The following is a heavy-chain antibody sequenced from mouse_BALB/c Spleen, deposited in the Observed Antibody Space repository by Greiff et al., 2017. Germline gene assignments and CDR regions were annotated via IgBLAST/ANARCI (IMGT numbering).Heavy chain of an antibody. D-gene: IGHD1-2*01. CDR1: GFNIKDTY. V-gene: IGHV14-3*02. J-gene: IGHJ1*01. CDR3: ARHYSGYWYFDV. Sequence: VQLQQSGAELVKPGASVKLSCTASGFNIKDTYMHWVKQSPEQGLEWIGRIDPANGNTKYDPKFQGKATITADTSSNTAYLQLSSLTSEDTAVYYCARHYSGYWYFDVWGAGTTVTVSS. CDR2: IDPANGNT.